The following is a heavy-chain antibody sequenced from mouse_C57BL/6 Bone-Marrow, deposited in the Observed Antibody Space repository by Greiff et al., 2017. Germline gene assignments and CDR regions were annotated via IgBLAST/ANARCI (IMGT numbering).Heavy chain of an antibody. J-gene: IGHJ2*01. Sequence: QVQLQQPGAELVMPGASVKLSCKASGYTFTSYWMHWVKQRPGQGLEWIGEIDPSDSYTNYNQKFKGKSTLTVDNSSSTAYMQLSSLTSEDSAVYYCARRDYFDYWGQGTTLTVSS. CDR1: GYTFTSYW. CDR3: ARRDYFDY. V-gene: IGHV1-69*01. CDR2: IDPSDSYT.